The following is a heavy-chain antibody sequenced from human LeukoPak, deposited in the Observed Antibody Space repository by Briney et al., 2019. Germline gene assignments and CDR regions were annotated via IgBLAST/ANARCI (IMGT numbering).Heavy chain of an antibody. V-gene: IGHV3-21*01. CDR2: ISSTSGYI. J-gene: IGHJ4*02. CDR1: GFSFSTFN. CDR3: ARDSKYYYDSSGFYIAY. Sequence: GGSLRLSCAASGFSFSTFNMHWVRQAPGRGLEWVSSISSTSGYIYYTDSLQGRFTISRDNAKNSLYLQMNSLRVEDTAVYYCARDSKYYYDSSGFYIAYWGQGTLVTVSS. D-gene: IGHD3-22*01.